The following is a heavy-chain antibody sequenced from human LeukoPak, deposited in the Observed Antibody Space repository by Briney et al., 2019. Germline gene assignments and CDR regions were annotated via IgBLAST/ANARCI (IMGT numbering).Heavy chain of an antibody. CDR3: ARASPSFTLQVGWFDP. CDR1: GGPISSGSYP. J-gene: IGHJ5*02. Sequence: SETLSLTCTVSGGPISSGSYPWNWIRQPAGKGLEWVGRMYSSGTTNYNPSLKSRVTISVDTSKNQFSLKLSSVTAADTAVYYCARASPSFTLQVGWFDPWGKGTLVTVSS. D-gene: IGHD2-8*02. V-gene: IGHV4-61*02. CDR2: MYSSGTT.